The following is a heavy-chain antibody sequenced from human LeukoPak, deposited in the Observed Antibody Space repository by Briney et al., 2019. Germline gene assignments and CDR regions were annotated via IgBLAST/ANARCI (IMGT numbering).Heavy chain of an antibody. CDR2: ISSSSSTI. CDR1: GFTFSSYW. Sequence: GGSLRLSCAASGFTFSSYWMSWVRQAPGKGLEWVSYISSSSSTIYYADSVEGRFTISRDNAKNSLYLQMNSLRAEDTAVYCCARVGFGELHWFDPWGQGTLVTVSS. J-gene: IGHJ5*02. CDR3: ARVGFGELHWFDP. V-gene: IGHV3-48*01. D-gene: IGHD3-10*01.